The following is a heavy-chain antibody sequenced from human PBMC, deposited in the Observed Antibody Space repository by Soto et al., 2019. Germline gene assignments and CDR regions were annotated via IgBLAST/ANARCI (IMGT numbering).Heavy chain of an antibody. CDR1: GFTFSSYA. V-gene: IGHV3-23*01. J-gene: IGHJ5*02. CDR2: ISGSGGST. D-gene: IGHD6-19*01. CDR3: AKGIIRQWLEDNWFDP. Sequence: GGSLRLSCAASGFTFSSYAMSWVRQAPGKGLEWVSAISGSGGSTYYADSVKGRFTISRDNSKNTLYLQMNSLRAEDTAVYYCAKGIIRQWLEDNWFDPWGQGTLVTVSS.